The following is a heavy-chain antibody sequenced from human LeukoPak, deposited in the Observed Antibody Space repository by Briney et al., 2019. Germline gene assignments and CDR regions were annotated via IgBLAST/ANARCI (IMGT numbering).Heavy chain of an antibody. D-gene: IGHD2-2*02. CDR1: GFTFSSYG. Sequence: TWGSLRLSCAASGFTFSSYGMHWVRQAPGKGLEWVAVILSDGSKEFYTDSVKGRFTISRDNSKNTLYLQMNSLRAEDTAVYYCASDIVVVPAAISLQYFQHWGQGTLVTVSS. CDR2: ILSDGSKE. CDR3: ASDIVVVPAAISLQYFQH. V-gene: IGHV3-33*01. J-gene: IGHJ1*01.